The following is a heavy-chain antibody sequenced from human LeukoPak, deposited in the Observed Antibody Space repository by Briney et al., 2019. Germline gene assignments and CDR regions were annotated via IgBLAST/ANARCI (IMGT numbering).Heavy chain of an antibody. V-gene: IGHV1-2*02. CDR2: INPNSGGT. CDR3: AREGKAAAGTGWFDP. J-gene: IGHJ5*02. CDR1: GYTFTSYG. Sequence: ASVKVSCKASGYTFTSYGISWVRQAPGQGLEWMGWINPNSGGTNYAQKFQGRVTMTRDTSISTAYMELSRLRSDDTAVYYCAREGKAAAGTGWFDPWGQGTLVTVSS. D-gene: IGHD6-13*01.